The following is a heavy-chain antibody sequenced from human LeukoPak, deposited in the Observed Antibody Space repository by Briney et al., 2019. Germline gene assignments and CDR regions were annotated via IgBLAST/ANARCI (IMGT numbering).Heavy chain of an antibody. J-gene: IGHJ4*02. CDR2: ISGGGDTT. Sequence: GGSLRLSCAASGFTFHTYAMSWVRQAPGKGLEWVSSISGGGDTTNYADSVKGRFIISRDNSKNTLYLQMNSLRAEDTAIYYCAKATIQQWLVKVDSFDSWGQGILVTVSS. CDR1: GFTFHTYA. D-gene: IGHD6-19*01. CDR3: AKATIQQWLVKVDSFDS. V-gene: IGHV3-23*01.